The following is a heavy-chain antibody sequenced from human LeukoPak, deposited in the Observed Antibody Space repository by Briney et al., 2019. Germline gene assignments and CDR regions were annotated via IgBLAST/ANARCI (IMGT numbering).Heavy chain of an antibody. D-gene: IGHD6-25*01. CDR2: IYHSGST. V-gene: IGHV4-38-2*02. CDR1: GYSISSGYY. CDR3: ARDWSSVGFFDY. Sequence: DPSETLSLTCTVSGYSISSGYYWGWIRQPPGKGLEWIGSIYHSGSTYYNPSLKSRVTISVDKSKNQFSLKLSSVTAADTAVYYCARDWSSVGFFDYWGQGTLVTVSS. J-gene: IGHJ4*02.